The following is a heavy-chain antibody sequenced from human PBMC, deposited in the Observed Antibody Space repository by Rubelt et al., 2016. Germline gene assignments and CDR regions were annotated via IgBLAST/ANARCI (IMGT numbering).Heavy chain of an antibody. Sequence: QVQLVQSGAEVKKPGASVKVSCKASGYTFTSYGISWVRQAPGQGLEWMGWISAYDGNTNSAQKLQGRVTMTTDTSTSTAYMEPRSLRSDDTAVYFCAGDQLALYAFDIWGQGTMVTVSS. D-gene: IGHD1-1*01. CDR3: AGDQLALYAFDI. CDR2: ISAYDGNT. CDR1: GYTFTSYG. J-gene: IGHJ3*02. V-gene: IGHV1-18*01.